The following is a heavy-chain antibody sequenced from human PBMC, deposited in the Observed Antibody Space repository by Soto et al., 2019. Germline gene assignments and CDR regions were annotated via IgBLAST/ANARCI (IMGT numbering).Heavy chain of an antibody. V-gene: IGHV3-30*18. CDR3: AKEDYYYYGMDV. CDR1: GFTFSSYG. J-gene: IGHJ6*02. Sequence: QVQLVESGGGVVQPGRSLRLSCAASGFTFSSYGMHWVRQAPGKGLEWVAVISYDGSNKYYADSVKGRFTISRDNSKNTLYLQMNSRRAEDTAVYYCAKEDYYYYGMDVWGQGTTVTVSS. CDR2: ISYDGSNK.